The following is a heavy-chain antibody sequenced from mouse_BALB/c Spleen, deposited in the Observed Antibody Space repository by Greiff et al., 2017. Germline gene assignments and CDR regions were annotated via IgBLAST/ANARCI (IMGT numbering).Heavy chain of an antibody. CDR1: GYSITSGYY. Sequence: DVQLQESGPGLVKPSQSLSLTCSVTGYSITSGYYWNWIRQFPGNKLEWMGYISYDGSNNYNPSLKNRISITRDTSKNQFFLKLNSVTTEDTATYYCARGHGSTCYWGEGTTLTVSS. V-gene: IGHV3-6*02. D-gene: IGHD1-1*01. J-gene: IGHJ2*01. CDR3: ARGHGSTCY. CDR2: ISYDGSN.